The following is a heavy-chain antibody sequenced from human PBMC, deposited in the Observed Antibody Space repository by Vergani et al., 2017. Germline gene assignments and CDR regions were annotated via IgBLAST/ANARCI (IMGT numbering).Heavy chain of an antibody. CDR2: INHSGST. CDR1: AGSFSGYY. Sequence: QVRLQQWGAGLLKPSETLSLTCAVYAGSFSGYYGNWIRQPPGKGLEWIGEINHSGSTNYNASLKSRVTISRDTSKNQFSLKLSSVTAADTALYYCARHGGSGNFYHLFDSWGQGTLVTVSS. CDR3: ARHGGSGNFYHLFDS. D-gene: IGHD3-10*01. V-gene: IGHV4-34*01. J-gene: IGHJ4*02.